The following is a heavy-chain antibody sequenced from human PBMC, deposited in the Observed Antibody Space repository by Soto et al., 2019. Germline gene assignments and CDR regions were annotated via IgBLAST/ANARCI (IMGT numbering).Heavy chain of an antibody. V-gene: IGHV3-48*02. CDR2: ISGSGGIV. J-gene: IGHJ3*01. CDR3: ARVDGAFDV. D-gene: IGHD3-9*01. CDR1: GFTFSTFS. Sequence: EVQLVESGGDSVQPGGSLRLSCAASGFTFSTFSMIWVRQAPGKGLEWVSYISGSGGIVYYSDSVKGRFTISRDNARTSLYLQMNSLRDEDTAVYYCARVDGAFDVWGQGTMVTVSS.